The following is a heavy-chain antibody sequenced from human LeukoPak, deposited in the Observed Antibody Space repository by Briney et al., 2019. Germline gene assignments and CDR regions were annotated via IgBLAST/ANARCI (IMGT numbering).Heavy chain of an antibody. CDR3: ARNMTVILVAERTDAFDI. Sequence: KTSETLSLTCTVSGASISSNTYYWAWIRQSPGKGLEWVGSIFNAGSTFYNPSLTSRVTMSVDTSKNQFSLKLSSVTAADTAVYYCARNMTVILVAERTDAFDIWGQGTMVTVSS. CDR2: IFNAGST. V-gene: IGHV4-39*01. D-gene: IGHD3-22*01. J-gene: IGHJ3*02. CDR1: GASISSNTYY.